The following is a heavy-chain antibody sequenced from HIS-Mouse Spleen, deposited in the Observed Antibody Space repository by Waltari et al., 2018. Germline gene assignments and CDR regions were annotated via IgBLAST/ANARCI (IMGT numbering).Heavy chain of an antibody. D-gene: IGHD6-19*01. J-gene: IGHJ3*02. CDR1: GFTFSSYS. CDR3: ARDRGQWLANDAFDI. CDR2: ISSSSSYL. Sequence: EVQLVESGGGLVKPGGSLRLSCAASGFTFSSYSMNWVRQAPGKGLEWVSSISSSSSYLYYAESVKGRFTISRDNAKNSLYLQMNSLRAEDTAVYYCARDRGQWLANDAFDIWGQGTMVTVSS. V-gene: IGHV3-21*01.